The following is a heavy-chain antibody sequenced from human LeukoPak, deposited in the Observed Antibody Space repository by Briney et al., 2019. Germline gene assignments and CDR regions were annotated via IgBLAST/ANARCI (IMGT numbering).Heavy chain of an antibody. CDR1: GYTFTGYY. D-gene: IGHD3-22*01. J-gene: IGHJ4*02. CDR3: ARDRRTYYYDSSGYWAFDY. CDR2: INPNSGGT. Sequence: ASVKVSCKASGYTFTGYYMHWVRQAPGQGLEWMGWINPNSGGTNYAQKFQGRVTMTRDTSISTAYMELSRLRSDDTAVYYCARDRRTYYYDSSGYWAFDYWGQGTLVTVSS. V-gene: IGHV1-2*02.